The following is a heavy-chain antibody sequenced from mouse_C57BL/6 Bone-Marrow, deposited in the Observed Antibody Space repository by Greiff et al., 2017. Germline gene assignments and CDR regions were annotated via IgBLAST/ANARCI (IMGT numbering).Heavy chain of an antibody. CDR1: GFTFSSYA. Sequence: EVQVVESGGGLVKPGGSLKLSCAASGFTFSSYAMSWVRQTPEKRLEWVATISDGGSYTYYPDNVKGRFTISRDNAKNNLYLQMSNLKSEDTAMYYCTRACSNCGYFDVWGTGTTVTVSS. D-gene: IGHD2-5*01. V-gene: IGHV5-4*01. CDR3: TRACSNCGYFDV. J-gene: IGHJ1*03. CDR2: ISDGGSYT.